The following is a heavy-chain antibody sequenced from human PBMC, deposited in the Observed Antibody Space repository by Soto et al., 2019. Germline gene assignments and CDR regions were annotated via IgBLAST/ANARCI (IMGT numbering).Heavy chain of an antibody. CDR2: INPSGGST. V-gene: IGHV1-46*01. CDR1: GYTFTSYY. CDR3: ARDKPRPDYYYYYGMDV. Sequence: GASVKVSCKASGYTFTSYYMHWVRQAPGQGLEWMGIINPSGGSTSYAQKFQGRVTMTRDTSTSTVYMELSSLRSEDTAVYYCARDKPRPDYYYYYGMDVWGQGTTVTVSS. J-gene: IGHJ6*02. D-gene: IGHD1-1*01.